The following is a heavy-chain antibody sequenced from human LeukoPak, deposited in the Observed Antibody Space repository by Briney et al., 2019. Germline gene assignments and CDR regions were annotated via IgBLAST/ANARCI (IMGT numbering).Heavy chain of an antibody. CDR1: GGSISSSSYY. Sequence: SETLSLTCTVSGGSISSSSYYWGWIRQPPGKGLEWIGSIYYSGSTYYNPSLKSRVTISVDTSKNQFSLKLSSVIAADTAVYYCARQHPYYYDSSGYLAYWFDPWGQGTRVTVSS. CDR2: IYYSGST. CDR3: ARQHPYYYDSSGYLAYWFDP. D-gene: IGHD3-22*01. J-gene: IGHJ5*02. V-gene: IGHV4-39*01.